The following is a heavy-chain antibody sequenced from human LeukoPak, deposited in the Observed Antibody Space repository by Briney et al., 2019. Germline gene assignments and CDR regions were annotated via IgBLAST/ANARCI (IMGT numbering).Heavy chain of an antibody. D-gene: IGHD1-26*01. V-gene: IGHV3-53*01. J-gene: IGHJ3*02. CDR2: IYSDGSS. Sequence: GGSLRLSCAASGVSVSSNYMSWVRQAPGKGLEWVSEIYSDGSSFYAASVKGRFSISRDNSKNTVYLQMNSLRAEDTAVYYCARELREHGVFDIWGQGTMVTVSP. CDR1: GVSVSSNY. CDR3: ARELREHGVFDI.